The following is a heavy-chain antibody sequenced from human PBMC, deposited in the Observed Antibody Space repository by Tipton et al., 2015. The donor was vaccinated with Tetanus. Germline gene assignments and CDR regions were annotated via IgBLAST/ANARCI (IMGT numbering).Heavy chain of an antibody. V-gene: IGHV1-8*01. Sequence: QLVQSGAEVKKPGASVKVSCKASGYTFTSYDINWVRQATGQGLEWMGWMNPNSGNTGYAQKFQGRVTMTRNTSISTAYMELSSLRSEDTAVYYCARGHVLLWDRPLNNWFDPWGQGTLVTASS. CDR2: MNPNSGNT. CDR3: ARGHVLLWDRPLNNWFDP. CDR1: GYTFTSYD. J-gene: IGHJ5*02. D-gene: IGHD2-21*01.